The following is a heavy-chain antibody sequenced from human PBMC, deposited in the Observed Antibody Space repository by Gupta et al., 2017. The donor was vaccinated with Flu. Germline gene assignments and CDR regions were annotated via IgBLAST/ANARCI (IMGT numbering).Heavy chain of an antibody. J-gene: IGHJ4*02. D-gene: IGHD3-22*01. Sequence: QVQLQQSGPGLVTPSETLSLTCNVSGGSSSSHYWTWIRQPAGKGLEWIGRFYASGGATYNPSLKGRVSMSVDTSKNQFSLKLTAVTAADTAVYYCSSGYYYDSDGYFRDYWGRGTLVTVSS. CDR2: FYASGGA. CDR1: GGSSSSHY. V-gene: IGHV4-4*07. CDR3: SSGYYYDSDGYFRDY.